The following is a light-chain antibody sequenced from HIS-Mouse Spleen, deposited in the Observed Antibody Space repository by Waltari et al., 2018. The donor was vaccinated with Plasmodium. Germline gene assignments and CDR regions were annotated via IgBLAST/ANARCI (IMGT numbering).Light chain of an antibody. CDR1: TLGDKY. J-gene: IGLJ2*01. Sequence: SYELTQPPPVSVSPGQTPSITRSGDTLGDKYACWYQQKPGQSPVLVIYQDSKRPSGIPERFSGSNSGNTATLTISGTQAMDEADYYCQAWDSSTAWVFGGGTKLTVL. CDR2: QDS. CDR3: QAWDSSTAWV. V-gene: IGLV3-1*01.